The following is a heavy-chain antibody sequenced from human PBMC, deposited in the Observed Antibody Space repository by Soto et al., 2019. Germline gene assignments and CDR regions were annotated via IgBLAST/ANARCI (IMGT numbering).Heavy chain of an antibody. CDR1: GYTFTSYD. V-gene: IGHV1-8*01. D-gene: IGHD6-13*01. CDR3: ARVSRSWYGNWFDP. Sequence: QVQLVQSGAEVKKPGASVKVSCKASGYTFTSYDINWVRQATGQGLEWMGWMNPNSGNTGDAQKFQGRVTMTRNTSISTAYMELSSVRSEDTAVYYCARVSRSWYGNWFDPWGQGTLVTVSS. J-gene: IGHJ5*02. CDR2: MNPNSGNT.